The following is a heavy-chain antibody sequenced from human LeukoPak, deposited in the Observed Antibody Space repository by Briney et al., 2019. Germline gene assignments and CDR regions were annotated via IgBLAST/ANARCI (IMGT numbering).Heavy chain of an antibody. CDR3: ARGRRVGITMIVVVSHFDY. Sequence: SETLSLTCAVYGGSFGGYYWSWIRQPPGKGLEWIGEINHSGSTNYNPSLKSRDTISVDTSKNQFSLKLSSVTAADTAVYYCARGRRVGITMIVVVSHFDYWGQGTLVTVSS. CDR1: GGSFGGYY. CDR2: INHSGST. D-gene: IGHD3-22*01. V-gene: IGHV4-34*01. J-gene: IGHJ4*02.